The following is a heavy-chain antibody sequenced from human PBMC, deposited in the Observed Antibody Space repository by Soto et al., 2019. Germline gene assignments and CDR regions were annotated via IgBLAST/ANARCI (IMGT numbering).Heavy chain of an antibody. CDR2: ISAYNGNT. CDR1: GYTFTSYG. V-gene: IGHV1-18*01. Sequence: QVQLVQSGAEVKKPGASVKVSCKASGYTFTSYGISWVRQAPGQGIEWMGWISAYNGNTNYAQKLQGRVTMTTDTATSTAYRELRSLRSDDTAVYYCARDTNGKNIGWYYYYYGMDVWGQGTTVTVSS. D-gene: IGHD2-8*01. J-gene: IGHJ6*02. CDR3: ARDTNGKNIGWYYYYYGMDV.